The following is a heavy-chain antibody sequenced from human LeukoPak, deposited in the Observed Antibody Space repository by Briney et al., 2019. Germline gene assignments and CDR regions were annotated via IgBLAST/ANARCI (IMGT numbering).Heavy chain of an antibody. CDR1: GGTFISYA. V-gene: IGHV1-69*13. D-gene: IGHD4-17*01. CDR3: ARATYLYGDYRGWFDP. J-gene: IGHJ5*02. Sequence: SVKVSCKASGGTFISYAISWVRQAPGQGLEWMGGIIPIFGTANYAQKFQGRVTITADESTSTAYMELSSLRSEDTAVYYCARATYLYGDYRGWFDPWGQGTLVTVSS. CDR2: IIPIFGTA.